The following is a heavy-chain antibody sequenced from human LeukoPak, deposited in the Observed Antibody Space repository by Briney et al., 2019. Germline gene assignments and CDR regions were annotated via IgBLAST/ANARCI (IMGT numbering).Heavy chain of an antibody. J-gene: IGHJ5*02. CDR3: AKDPVTANWFDP. V-gene: IGHV3-23*01. CDR2: ISGSGGST. Sequence: GGSLRLSCTASGFTFGAYAMSWVRQAPGKGLEWVSAISGSGGSTYYADSVKGRFTISRDNSKNTLYLQMNSLRAEDTAVYYCAKDPVTANWFDPWGQGTLVTVSS. CDR1: GFTFGAYA. D-gene: IGHD2-21*02.